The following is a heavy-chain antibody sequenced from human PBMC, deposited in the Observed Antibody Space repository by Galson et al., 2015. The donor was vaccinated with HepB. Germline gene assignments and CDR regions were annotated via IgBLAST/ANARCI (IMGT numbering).Heavy chain of an antibody. Sequence: SLRLSCAASGFTFTRYAMTWVRQAPGKGLEWVASITSSGGKTYYTDSVKGRFTISRDNSKNTLFLQLNSLRAEDTAVYYCAKDVIMVANNPYHFHYWGQGTLVTVSS. CDR2: ITSSGGKT. D-gene: IGHD2-15*01. CDR1: GFTFTRYA. CDR3: AKDVIMVANNPYHFHY. J-gene: IGHJ4*02. V-gene: IGHV3-23*01.